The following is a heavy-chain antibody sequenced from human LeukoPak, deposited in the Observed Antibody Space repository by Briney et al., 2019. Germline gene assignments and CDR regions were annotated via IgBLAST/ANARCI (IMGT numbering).Heavy chain of an antibody. J-gene: IGHJ4*02. CDR1: GGSISSYY. CDR2: IYYSGST. V-gene: IGHV4-59*08. D-gene: IGHD6-19*01. Sequence: SESLSLTCTVSGGSISSYYWSWIRQPPGKGLEWIGYIYYSGSTNYNPSLKSRVTISVDTSKNQFSLKLSSVTAADAAVYYCARLKGYSSGWYPSYYFDYWGQGTLVTVSS. CDR3: ARLKGYSSGWYPSYYFDY.